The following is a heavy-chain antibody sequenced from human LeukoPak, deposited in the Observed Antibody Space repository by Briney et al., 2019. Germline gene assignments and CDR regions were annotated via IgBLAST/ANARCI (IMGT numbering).Heavy chain of an antibody. CDR2: ISSSSSYI. V-gene: IGHV3-21*01. CDR3: AREWELLDDAFDI. Sequence: GGSLRLSCAASGFTSSSYSMNWVRQAPGKGLEWVSSISSSSSYIYYADSVKGRFTISRDNAKNSLYLQMNSLRAEDTAVYYCAREWELLDDAFDIWGQGTMVTVSS. CDR1: GFTSSSYS. D-gene: IGHD1-26*01. J-gene: IGHJ3*02.